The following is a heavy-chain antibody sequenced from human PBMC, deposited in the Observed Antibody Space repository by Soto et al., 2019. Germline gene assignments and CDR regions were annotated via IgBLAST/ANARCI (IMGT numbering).Heavy chain of an antibody. Sequence: QVQLVESGGGVVQPGRSLRLSCAASGFTFSSSGMHWVRQAPGKGLEWVAVISYDGSNKYYADSVKGRFTISRDNSKNTLYLQMNSLRAEDTAVYYCARDPLNRYYFDYWGQGTLVTVSS. V-gene: IGHV3-30*03. J-gene: IGHJ4*02. CDR2: ISYDGSNK. CDR3: ARDPLNRYYFDY. CDR1: GFTFSSSG.